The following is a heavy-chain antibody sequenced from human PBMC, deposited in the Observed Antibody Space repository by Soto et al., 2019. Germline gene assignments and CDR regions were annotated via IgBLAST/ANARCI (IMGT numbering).Heavy chain of an antibody. J-gene: IGHJ3*02. V-gene: IGHV1-69*13. CDR1: GGTFSSYA. D-gene: IGHD3-10*01. Sequence: ASVKVSCKASGGTFSSYAISWVRQAPGQGLEWMGGIIPIFGTANYARKFQGRVTITADESTSTAYMELSSLRSEDTAVYYCARGGTYYYGSGSYRTRAFDIWGQGTMVTVSS. CDR2: IIPIFGTA. CDR3: ARGGTYYYGSGSYRTRAFDI.